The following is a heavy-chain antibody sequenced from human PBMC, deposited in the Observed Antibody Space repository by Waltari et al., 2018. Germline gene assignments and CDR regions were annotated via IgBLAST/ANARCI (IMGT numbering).Heavy chain of an antibody. J-gene: IGHJ5*02. Sequence: QVQLQESGPGLVKPSETLSLTCTVSGGSISSYYWSWIRQPPGNGLEWLGYNYYSGSTNYNPSRKSRVTISVDTSKNQFSLKLSSVTAADTAVYYCARDLIPRYCSSTSCSNWFDPWGQGTLVTVSS. CDR2: NYYSGST. D-gene: IGHD2-2*01. V-gene: IGHV4-59*01. CDR3: ARDLIPRYCSSTSCSNWFDP. CDR1: GGSISSYY.